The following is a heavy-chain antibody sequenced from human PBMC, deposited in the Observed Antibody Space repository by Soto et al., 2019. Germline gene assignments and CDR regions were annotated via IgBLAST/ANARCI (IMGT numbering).Heavy chain of an antibody. CDR1: GGTFSSYA. D-gene: IGHD6-19*01. CDR2: IIPIFGTA. J-gene: IGHJ4*02. CDR3: ARDRGSGIAEAGTPFDY. Sequence: QVQLVQSGAEVKKPGSSVKVSCKASGGTFSSYAISWVRQAPGQGLEWMGGIIPIFGTANYAQKFQGRVTITADESTSTAYMELSSLRSEDTAVYYCARDRGSGIAEAGTPFDYWGQGTLVTVSS. V-gene: IGHV1-69*01.